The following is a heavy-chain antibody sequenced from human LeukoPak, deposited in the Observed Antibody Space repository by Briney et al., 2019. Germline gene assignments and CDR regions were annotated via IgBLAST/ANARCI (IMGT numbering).Heavy chain of an antibody. J-gene: IGHJ6*03. V-gene: IGHV3-13*01. CDR1: GFTFSSFD. CDR2: IATASDT. Sequence: GGSLRLSCAASGFTFSSFDMHCVRQPTGQGLEWVSTIATASDTYYPGSVEGRFTLSRDNAKNSLYLQMNSLTAGDTAVYYCARGPPRGKYYYMDVWGKGTTVTVSS. CDR3: ARGPPRGKYYYMDV. D-gene: IGHD1-1*01.